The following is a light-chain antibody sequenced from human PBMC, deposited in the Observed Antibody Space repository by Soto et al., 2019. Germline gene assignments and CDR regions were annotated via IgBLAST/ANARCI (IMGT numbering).Light chain of an antibody. V-gene: IGKV1-17*01. Sequence: DIQMTQSSSSQSASVGDRVTITCRASQGIRNDLGWYQQKPGKAPKRLIHAASSLQSGVPSRLRGRLSGTEFTSTISSLKHEDFSTYDGIQQNTYTISFRPWTKVDI. CDR1: QGIRND. CDR3: IQQNTYTIS. CDR2: AAS. J-gene: IGKJ1*01.